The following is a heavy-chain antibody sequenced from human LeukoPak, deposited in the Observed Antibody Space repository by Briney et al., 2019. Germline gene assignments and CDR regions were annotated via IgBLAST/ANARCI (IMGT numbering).Heavy chain of an antibody. CDR1: GFTFSDYY. CDR3: ARDPKWGIAAASAFDI. V-gene: IGHV3-11*01. Sequence: GGSLRLSCAASGFTFSDYYLSWIRQAPGKGLEWISYISTSGSTKFYTDSVKGRFSISRDNAKNSLYLQMSSLTAEDTAVYYCARDPKWGIAAASAFDIWGQGTMVTVSS. D-gene: IGHD6-13*01. CDR2: ISTSGSTK. J-gene: IGHJ3*02.